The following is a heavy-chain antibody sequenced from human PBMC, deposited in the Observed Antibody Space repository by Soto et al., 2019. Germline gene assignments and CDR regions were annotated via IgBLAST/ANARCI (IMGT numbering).Heavy chain of an antibody. CDR2: INPNSGGT. J-gene: IGHJ6*02. V-gene: IGHV1-2*04. CDR3: ARDQKLNSGYGSVRYYYYGMDV. D-gene: IGHD5-12*01. Sequence: ASVKVSCKASGYTFTGYYMHWVRQAPGQGLEWMGWINPNSGGTNYAQKFQGWVTMTRDTSISTAYMELSRLRSDDTAVYYCARDQKLNSGYGSVRYYYYGMDVWGQGTTVTVS. CDR1: GYTFTGYY.